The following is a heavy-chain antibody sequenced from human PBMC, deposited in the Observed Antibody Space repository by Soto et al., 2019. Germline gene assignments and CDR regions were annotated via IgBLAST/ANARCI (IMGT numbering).Heavy chain of an antibody. CDR3: ARGPYYYDSSGYYAY. D-gene: IGHD3-22*01. CDR1: GFTFSSYS. CDR2: ISSSSSYI. V-gene: IGHV3-21*01. J-gene: IGHJ4*02. Sequence: EVQLVESGGGLVKPGGSLRLSCAASGFTFSSYSMNWVRQAPGKGLEWVSSISSSSSYIYYADSVKGRITSSRDNAKDSLSLPMNIRRAEDTAVYYCARGPYYYDSSGYYAYWGQGTLVTVSS.